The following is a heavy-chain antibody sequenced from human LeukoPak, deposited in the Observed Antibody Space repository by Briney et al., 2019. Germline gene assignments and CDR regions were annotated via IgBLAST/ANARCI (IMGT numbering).Heavy chain of an antibody. CDR1: GFTFNSYA. V-gene: IGHV3-48*03. CDR2: ISSSGSTI. CDR3: AELGITMIGGV. J-gene: IGHJ6*04. Sequence: GGSLRLSCEASGFTFNSYAMNWVRQAPGKGLEWVSYISSSGSTIYYADSVKGRFTISRDNAKHSLYLQMNSLRAEDTAVYYCAELGITMIGGVWGKGTTVTISS. D-gene: IGHD3-10*02.